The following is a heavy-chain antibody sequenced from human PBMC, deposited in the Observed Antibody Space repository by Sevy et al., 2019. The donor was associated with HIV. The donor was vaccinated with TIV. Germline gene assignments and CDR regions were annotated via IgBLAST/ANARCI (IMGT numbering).Heavy chain of an antibody. CDR2: INHSGST. D-gene: IGHD2-2*01. J-gene: IGHJ5*02. CDR3: ARGLPAEGDIVVVPAGYNWFDP. CDR1: GGSFSGYY. V-gene: IGHV4-34*01. Sequence: SETLSLTCAVYGGSFSGYYWSWIRQPPGKGLEWIGEINHSGSTNYNPSLKSRVTISVDTSKNQFSLKLSSVTAADTAVYYCARGLPAEGDIVVVPAGYNWFDPWGRGTLVTVSS.